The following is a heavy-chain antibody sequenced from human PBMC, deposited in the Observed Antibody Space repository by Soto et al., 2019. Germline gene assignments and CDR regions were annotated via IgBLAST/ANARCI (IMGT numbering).Heavy chain of an antibody. CDR2: IYYSGST. J-gene: IGHJ6*02. Sequence: QVQLQESGPGLLKPSETLSLTCTVSGGSISNYYWYWIRQPPGKGLEWIAYIYYSGSTNYNPSLKSRVPISADPSRRQFSPKVSSVTAAETAVYYCASQAEYYPFGLDVWGQGATGTRSS. CDR1: GGSISNYY. V-gene: IGHV4-59*01. D-gene: IGHD1-26*01. CDR3: ASQAEYYPFGLDV.